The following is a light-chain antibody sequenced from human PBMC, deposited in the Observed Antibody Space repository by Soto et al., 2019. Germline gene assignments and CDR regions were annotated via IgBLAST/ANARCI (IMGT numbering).Light chain of an antibody. CDR2: EVN. V-gene: IGLV2-14*01. J-gene: IGLJ2*01. Sequence: QSALTQPASVSGSPGQSISISCTGTSNDIGVYNYVSWYQQYPGKAPKLMIYEVNNRLSGVSNRFSDSKSGNTASLTISGLQAEDEAYYYCSSYTSTSTVFGGGTKLSVL. CDR3: SSYTSTSTV. CDR1: SNDIGVYNY.